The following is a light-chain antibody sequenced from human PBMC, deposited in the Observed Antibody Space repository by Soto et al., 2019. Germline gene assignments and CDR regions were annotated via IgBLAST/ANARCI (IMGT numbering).Light chain of an antibody. Sequence: EIVLTQSPGTLSLSPGERATLSYRASQSVSSSYLAWYQQKPGQAPRLLIYGASSRATGIPDMFSGSGSGTDFTLTISRRGALDCAVYHCQQYGSSPWTLGQGTRGEIK. CDR3: QQYGSSPWT. J-gene: IGKJ1*01. CDR2: GAS. CDR1: QSVSSSY. V-gene: IGKV3-20*01.